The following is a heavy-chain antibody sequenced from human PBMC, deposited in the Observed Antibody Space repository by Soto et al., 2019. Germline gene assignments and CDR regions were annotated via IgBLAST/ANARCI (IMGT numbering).Heavy chain of an antibody. Sequence: QVQLEQSGAEVKKPGSSVKLSCKASGGTFRNSAISWVRQAPGQGLEWMGGIMPIFRTPDYAQKFQGRVTITADESTTTAYTELSGLRSDDTAVYYCARDNARPQFGANSYSLLDVWGHGTTVTVSS. CDR2: IMPIFRTP. J-gene: IGHJ6*02. D-gene: IGHD2-15*01. CDR1: GGTFRNSA. CDR3: ARDNARPQFGANSYSLLDV. V-gene: IGHV1-69*12.